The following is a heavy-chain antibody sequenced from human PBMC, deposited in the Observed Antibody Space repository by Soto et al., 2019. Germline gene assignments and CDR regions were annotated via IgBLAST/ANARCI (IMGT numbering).Heavy chain of an antibody. V-gene: IGHV3-11*06. D-gene: IGHD2-15*01. CDR2: SDGSSAYT. CDR3: ARDLGRCGKCYSYYFGY. Sequence: LSLTCTVSGGSISSYYWSWIRQAPGKGLEWLSYSDGSSAYTNYADSVKGRFTISRDNAKNSLFLQLTSLRAEDTAVYYCARDLGRCGKCYSYYFGYWGQGTLVTVSS. CDR1: GGSISSYY. J-gene: IGHJ4*02.